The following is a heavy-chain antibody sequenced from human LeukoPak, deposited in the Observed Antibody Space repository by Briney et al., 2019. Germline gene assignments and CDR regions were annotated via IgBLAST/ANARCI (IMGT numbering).Heavy chain of an antibody. J-gene: IGHJ4*02. CDR2: IKSKTDGGTT. V-gene: IGHV3-15*01. Sequence: GGSLRLSCAASGFTFSNAWMSWVRQAPGKGVEWVGRIKSKTDGGTTDYAAPVKGRFTISRDDSKNTLYLQMNSLKTEDTAVYYCTTDRGSNYFDYWGQGTLVTVSS. CDR3: TTDRGSNYFDY. CDR1: GFTFSNAW.